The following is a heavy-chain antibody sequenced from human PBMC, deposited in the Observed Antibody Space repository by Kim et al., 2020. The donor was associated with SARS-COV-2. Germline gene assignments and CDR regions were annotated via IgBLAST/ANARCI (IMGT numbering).Heavy chain of an antibody. CDR2: T. D-gene: IGHD3-10*01. J-gene: IGHJ6*02. Sequence: TNYNPSLKSRVTISVDTSKNQFSLKLSSVTAADTAVYYCARLGFDGMDVWGQGTTVTVSS. V-gene: IGHV4-59*08. CDR3: ARLGFDGMDV.